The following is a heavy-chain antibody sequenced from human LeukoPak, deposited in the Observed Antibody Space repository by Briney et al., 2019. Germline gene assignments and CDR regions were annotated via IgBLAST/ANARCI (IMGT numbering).Heavy chain of an antibody. V-gene: IGHV3-48*01. CDR1: GFTFSNS. J-gene: IGHJ4*02. CDR3: AAKGNGYSGTYVFAH. D-gene: IGHD5-12*01. CDR2: ISRSGSTI. Sequence: PGGSLRLSCAASGFTFSNSMNWVRQAPGKGLEWISYISRSGSTIYYADSVKGRFTISRDNAKSSLYLQINSLRAEDTAVYYCAAKGNGYSGTYVFAHWGRGTLVTVSP.